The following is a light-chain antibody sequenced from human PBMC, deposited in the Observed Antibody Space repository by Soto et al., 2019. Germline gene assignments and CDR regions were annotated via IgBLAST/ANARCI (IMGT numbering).Light chain of an antibody. CDR3: TSYTSNTALV. Sequence: QSAPTQPASVSGSPGQSITISCTGTSSDIGSHDYVSWYQHHPDKAPKLIIYEVTNRPSGVSDRFSGSKSGSTASLTISGLQAEDEADYHCTSYTSNTALVFGTGTKVTVL. J-gene: IGLJ1*01. CDR2: EVT. CDR1: SSDIGSHDY. V-gene: IGLV2-14*01.